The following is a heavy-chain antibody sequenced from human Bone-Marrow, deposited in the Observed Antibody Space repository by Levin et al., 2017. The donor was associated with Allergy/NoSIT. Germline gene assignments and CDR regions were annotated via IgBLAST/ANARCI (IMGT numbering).Heavy chain of an antibody. D-gene: IGHD5-18*01. Sequence: GGSLRLSCVGTGFSFRTYSMNWVRQAPGTGLEWLSSISSTGSYIYYGDSVKGRFTISRDNAKNSVYLEMNNLRAEDTAVYYCARDKRGYSYGPPFFYGLDVWGQGTTVAVSS. CDR2: ISSTGSYI. CDR3: ARDKRGYSYGPPFFYGLDV. CDR1: GFSFRTYS. V-gene: IGHV3-21*06. J-gene: IGHJ6*02.